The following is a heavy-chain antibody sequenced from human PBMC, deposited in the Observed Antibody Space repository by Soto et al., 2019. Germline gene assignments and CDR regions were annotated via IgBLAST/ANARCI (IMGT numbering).Heavy chain of an antibody. Sequence: ASVKVSCKASGYILTNHYIHWVRQAPGQGLEWMGIINPSGGSTNYLQKFQGRITMTRDTSTSTVYMELSSLRSEDTAGYFCARADYYDSSGFYYDCWGQGSLVTVSS. V-gene: IGHV1-46*01. D-gene: IGHD3-22*01. CDR2: INPSGGST. J-gene: IGHJ4*02. CDR1: GYILTNHY. CDR3: ARADYYDSSGFYYDC.